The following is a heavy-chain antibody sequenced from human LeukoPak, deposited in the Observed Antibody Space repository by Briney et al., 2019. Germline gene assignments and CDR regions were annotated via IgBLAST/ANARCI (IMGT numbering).Heavy chain of an antibody. D-gene: IGHD3-10*01. V-gene: IGHV3-23*01. Sequence: GGSLRLSCAASGFTFNTYGMSWVRQAPGKGLEWVSGISGSGGATYYADSVKGRFTISRDDPHNTLYLQMNSLRAEDTAVYFCARGGVDYYGSGTYYPMYYFDYWGQGALVTVPS. J-gene: IGHJ4*02. CDR2: ISGSGGAT. CDR1: GFTFNTYG. CDR3: ARGGVDYYGSGTYYPMYYFDY.